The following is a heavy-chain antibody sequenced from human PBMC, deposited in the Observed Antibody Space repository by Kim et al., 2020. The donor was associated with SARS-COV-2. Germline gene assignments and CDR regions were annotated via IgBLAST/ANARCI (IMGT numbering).Heavy chain of an antibody. J-gene: IGHJ3*02. Sequence: SETLSLTCAVYGGSFSGYYWSWIRQPPGKGLEWIGEINHSGSTNYNPSLKSRVTISVDTSKNQFSLKLSSVTAADTAVYYCARAPGWQQKRGAFDIWGQGTMVHVFS. CDR3: ARAPGWQQKRGAFDI. D-gene: IGHD6-13*01. V-gene: IGHV4-34*01. CDR1: GGSFSGYY. CDR2: INHSGST.